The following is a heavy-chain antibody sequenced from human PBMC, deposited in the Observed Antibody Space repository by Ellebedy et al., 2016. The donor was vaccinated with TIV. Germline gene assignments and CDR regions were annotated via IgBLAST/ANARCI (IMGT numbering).Heavy chain of an antibody. CDR1: GGSISSYY. J-gene: IGHJ3*02. CDR3: ARDDTSAIVGFDI. Sequence: SETLSLTXTVSGGSISSYYWSWIRQPPGKGLEWIGSIYYSGSTYYNPSLKSRVTISVDTSKNQFSLKLSSVTAADTAVYYCARDDTSAIVGFDIWGQGTMVTVSS. V-gene: IGHV4-59*12. CDR2: IYYSGST. D-gene: IGHD3-22*01.